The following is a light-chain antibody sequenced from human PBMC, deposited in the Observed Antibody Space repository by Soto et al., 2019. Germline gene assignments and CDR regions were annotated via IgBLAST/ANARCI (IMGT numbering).Light chain of an antibody. CDR1: SSNIGSDY. Sequence: QSVLTQPPSVSWTPGQRVTISCSGSSSNIGSDYVYWFQQLPGTAPKVLIYRNNQRPSGVPERFSGSKSGTSASLAISGLRSEDEADYYCAAWDDSLSGRVFGGGTKLTVL. CDR3: AAWDDSLSGRV. J-gene: IGLJ3*02. V-gene: IGLV1-47*01. CDR2: RNN.